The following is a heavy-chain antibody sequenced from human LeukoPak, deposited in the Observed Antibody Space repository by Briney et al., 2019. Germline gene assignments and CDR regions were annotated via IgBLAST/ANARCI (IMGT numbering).Heavy chain of an antibody. CDR1: GLSFSTFA. D-gene: IGHD3-16*01. CDR2: MKGTGDK. Sequence: GGSLRLSCAASGLSFSTFAMSWVRQAPARGLEWLSSMKGTGDKYYADSVRGRFTLSRDDSRNTVYFHLNNLRVEDTAVYYCARASWVSSADAVRWGQGTVVTVSS. J-gene: IGHJ4*02. CDR3: ARASWVSSADAVR. V-gene: IGHV3-23*01.